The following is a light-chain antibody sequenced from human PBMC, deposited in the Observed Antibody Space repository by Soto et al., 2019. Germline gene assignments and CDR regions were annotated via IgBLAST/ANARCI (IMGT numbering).Light chain of an antibody. Sequence: DIHMTQSASTLSASVGYRFTITCRASQSISSWLAWYQQKPGKAPKLLIYDASSLESGVPSRFSGSGSGTEFTLTISGLPIEDLASYYCQVYNNGPPGFGQGTRLEIK. V-gene: IGKV1-5*01. CDR1: QSISSW. J-gene: IGKJ5*01. CDR2: DAS. CDR3: QVYNNGPPG.